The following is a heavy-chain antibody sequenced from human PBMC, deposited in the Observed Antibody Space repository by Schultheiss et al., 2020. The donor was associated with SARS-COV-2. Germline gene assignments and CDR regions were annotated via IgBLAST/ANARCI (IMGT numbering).Heavy chain of an antibody. CDR2: IDYSGNT. Sequence: SETLSLTCTVSGGSISSYYWSWIRQPPGKGLEWIGYIDYSGNTNYNPSLKSRVIISVDTSKNQFSLKLTSVIAADTAVYFCARVDWPPGTGWFKFDYWGQGALVTGSS. CDR1: GGSISSYY. D-gene: IGHD1-7*01. CDR3: ARVDWPPGTGWFKFDY. V-gene: IGHV4-59*01. J-gene: IGHJ4*02.